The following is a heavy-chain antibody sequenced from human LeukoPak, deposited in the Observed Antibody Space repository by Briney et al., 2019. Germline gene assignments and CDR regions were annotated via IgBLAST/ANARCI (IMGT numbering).Heavy chain of an antibody. V-gene: IGHV3-72*01. CDR1: GFIFSDYI. D-gene: IGHD1-1*01. CDR2: VRRKDKSYTT. CDR3: SRDGSGSDWSAFDI. J-gene: IGHJ3*02. Sequence: GSLRLSCAASGFIFSDYIMDWVRQAPGKGLEWVGRVRRKDKSYTTKYAPSVEGRFTISRDDSQSSVYLQMNSLRSEDTAVYYCSRDGSGSDWSAFDIWGQGTVVIVPS.